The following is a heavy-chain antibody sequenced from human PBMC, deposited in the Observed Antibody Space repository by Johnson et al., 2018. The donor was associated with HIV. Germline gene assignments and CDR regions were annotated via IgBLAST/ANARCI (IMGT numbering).Heavy chain of an antibody. J-gene: IGHJ3*02. D-gene: IGHD3-22*01. CDR1: GFTFSSYA. CDR2: IWYDGSNK. Sequence: QEKLVESGGGVVQPGRSLRLSCAASGFTFSSYAMHWVRQAPGKGLEWVAVIWYDGSNKYYADSVKGRFTISRDNSKNTLYLQMNSLRPEDTAVYYCARDRAIVVAYDAFDIWGQGTMVTVSS. V-gene: IGHV3-30*04. CDR3: ARDRAIVVAYDAFDI.